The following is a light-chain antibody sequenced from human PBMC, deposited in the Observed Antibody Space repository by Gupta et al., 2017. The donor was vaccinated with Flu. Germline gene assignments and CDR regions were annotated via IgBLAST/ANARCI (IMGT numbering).Light chain of an antibody. CDR1: SSDVGTYTL. J-gene: IGLJ3*02. CDR3: CSYAGTHIL. Sequence: QSALTQPASVSGSPGQSITISCTGTSSDVGTYTLVSWYQQHPGKAPKLILYEVTKRPSGVSDRFSGSKSGNTASLTISGLQTEDEADYFCCSYAGTHILFGGGTNLTVL. V-gene: IGLV2-23*02. CDR2: EVT.